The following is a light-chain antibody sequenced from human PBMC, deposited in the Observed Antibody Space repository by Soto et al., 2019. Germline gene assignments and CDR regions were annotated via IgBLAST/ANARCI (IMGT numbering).Light chain of an antibody. J-gene: IGKJ5*01. V-gene: IGKV3-11*01. CDR3: QQRSNWIT. CDR2: DAS. CDR1: QSVSSY. Sequence: EIVLTQSPATLSLSPGERAPLSCRASQSVSSYLAWYQQKPGQAPRLLIYDASNRATGIAARFSGSGSGTDFTLTISSLEPEDFAVYYCQQRSNWITFGQGTRLEIK.